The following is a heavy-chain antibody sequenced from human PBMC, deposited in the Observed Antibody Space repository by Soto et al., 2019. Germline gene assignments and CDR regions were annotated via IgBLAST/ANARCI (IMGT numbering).Heavy chain of an antibody. CDR3: ARCRSYGMEGVERAVDI. CDR2: IKSDGSEK. J-gene: IGHJ3*02. V-gene: IGHV3-7*03. D-gene: IGHD1-26*01. Sequence: EVQLVESGGGLVQPGGSLRLSCAASGFTFSHFWMNWVRQAPGKGLEWVANIKSDGSEKYYADSVKGRFTFSRDNAKNTLYLQMDSLPVEDTAVYYCARCRSYGMEGVERAVDIWGQGTKVTVSS. CDR1: GFTFSHFW.